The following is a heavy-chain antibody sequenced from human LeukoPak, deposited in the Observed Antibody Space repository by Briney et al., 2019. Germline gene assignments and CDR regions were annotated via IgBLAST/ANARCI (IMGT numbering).Heavy chain of an antibody. J-gene: IGHJ4*02. CDR2: IKGSGGDT. CDR1: GITFSSYA. CDR3: ARSRYSGNFVFDY. D-gene: IGHD5-12*01. V-gene: IGHV3-23*01. Sequence: GGSLRLSCAASGITFSSYAMTWVRQAPGKGPEWVSGIKGSGGDTYYADSVKGRFTISRDNSKNTLYLQMSSLRAEDTAVYYCARSRYSGNFVFDYWGQGTLVTVSS.